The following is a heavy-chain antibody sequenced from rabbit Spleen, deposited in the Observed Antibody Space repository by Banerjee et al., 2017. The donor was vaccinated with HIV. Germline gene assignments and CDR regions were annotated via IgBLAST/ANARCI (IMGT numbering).Heavy chain of an antibody. CDR3: ARDLVGVIGWNFYL. CDR1: GFSFSSDYD. CDR2: IYAGSSGST. D-gene: IGHD1-1*01. V-gene: IGHV1S40*01. Sequence: QSLEESGGDLVKPGASLTLTCKASGFSFSSDYDMCWVRQAPGKGLEWIACIYAGSSGSTYYANWAKGRFTISKTSSTTVTLRMTSLTAADRATYFCARDLVGVIGWNFYLWGPGTLVTVS. J-gene: IGHJ4*01.